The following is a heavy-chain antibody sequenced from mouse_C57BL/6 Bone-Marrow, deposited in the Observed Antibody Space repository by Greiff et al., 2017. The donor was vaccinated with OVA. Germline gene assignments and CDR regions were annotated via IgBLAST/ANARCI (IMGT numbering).Heavy chain of an antibody. CDR3: ARRDYGNSEAMDY. V-gene: IGHV1-81*01. J-gene: IGHJ4*01. Sequence: QVQLQQSGAELARPGASVKLSCKASGYTFTSYGISWVKQRTGQGLEWIGEIYPRSGNTYYNEKFKGKATLTADKSSSTAYMELRSLTSEDSAVYFCARRDYGNSEAMDYWGRGTSVTVSS. CDR2: IYPRSGNT. D-gene: IGHD2-1*01. CDR1: GYTFTSYG.